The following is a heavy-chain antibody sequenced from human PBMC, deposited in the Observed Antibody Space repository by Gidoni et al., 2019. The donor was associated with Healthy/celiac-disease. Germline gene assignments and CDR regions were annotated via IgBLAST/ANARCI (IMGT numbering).Heavy chain of an antibody. V-gene: IGHV3-66*01. Sequence: EVQLVESGGGLVQPGGSLRLSCAASGFTVSSNYMSWVRQAPGKGLAWVSVIYSGGSTYYADSVKGRFTISRDNSKNTLYLQMNSLRAEDTAVYYCARALGSITMVRGVPSNWFDPWGQGTLVTVSS. D-gene: IGHD3-10*01. CDR1: GFTVSSNY. J-gene: IGHJ5*02. CDR3: ARALGSITMVRGVPSNWFDP. CDR2: IYSGGST.